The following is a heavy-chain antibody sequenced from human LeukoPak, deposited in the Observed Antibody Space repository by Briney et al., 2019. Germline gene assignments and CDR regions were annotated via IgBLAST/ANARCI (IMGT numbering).Heavy chain of an antibody. CDR3: ARAEYSNYYYYYYMDV. D-gene: IGHD6-6*01. Sequence: PSETLSLTCTVSGGSISSGDYYWSWIRQHPGKGLEWIGHIYYSGSTNYNPSLKSRVTISVDTSKNQFSLKLSSVTAADTAVYYYARAEYSNYYYYYYMDVWGKGTTVTVSS. CDR1: GGSISSGDYY. CDR2: IYYSGST. J-gene: IGHJ6*03. V-gene: IGHV4-61*08.